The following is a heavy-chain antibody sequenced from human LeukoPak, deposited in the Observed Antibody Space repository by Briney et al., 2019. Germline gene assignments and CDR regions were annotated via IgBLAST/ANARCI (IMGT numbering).Heavy chain of an antibody. V-gene: IGHV1-69*04. CDR2: IIPILGTA. Sequence: ASVKVSCKASGYTFTIYGISWVRQAPGQGLEWMGRIIPILGTADYAHKFQGRVTMTADKSTSTACMGLRSLRSDDTAVYYCARKDEGGNDGFAIWGQGTMVTVSS. D-gene: IGHD5-24*01. CDR1: GYTFTIYG. J-gene: IGHJ3*02. CDR3: ARKDEGGNDGFAI.